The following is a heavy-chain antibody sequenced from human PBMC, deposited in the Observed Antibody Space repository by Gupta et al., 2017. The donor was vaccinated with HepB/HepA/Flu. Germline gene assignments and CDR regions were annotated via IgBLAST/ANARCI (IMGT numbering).Heavy chain of an antibody. D-gene: IGHD3-22*01. V-gene: IGHV1-69*06. CDR2: IIPVFNKI. CDR1: GDTFDTDT. Sequence: QMQLIQSGAQVQKPGSSLRVSCKASGDTFDTDTFNWLRQAPGQGLEWIGGIIPVFNKISYAERFRDRVTISADRTTKSAYLDLSSLGSDDTAIFYCARDSGYYWGNGALDLWGQGTLVTVSS. J-gene: IGHJ3*01. CDR3: ARDSGYYWGNGALDL.